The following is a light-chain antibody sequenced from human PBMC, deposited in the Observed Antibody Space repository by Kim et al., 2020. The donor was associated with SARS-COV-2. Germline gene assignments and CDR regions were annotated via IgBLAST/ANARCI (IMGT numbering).Light chain of an antibody. Sequence: SASVGDRVTISGRASQSISHWLAWYKQTSGKAPKVIIYGTSDLESGVPSRFSGSGSGTQFTLTITSLQPDDFAIYYCQQYDEYPWTFGQGTKLEI. J-gene: IGKJ1*01. V-gene: IGKV1-5*03. CDR3: QQYDEYPWT. CDR2: GTS. CDR1: QSISHW.